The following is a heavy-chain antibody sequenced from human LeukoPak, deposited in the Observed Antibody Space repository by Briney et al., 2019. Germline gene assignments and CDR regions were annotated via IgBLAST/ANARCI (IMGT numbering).Heavy chain of an antibody. CDR2: INSDGSTT. CDR1: GFTFSSYW. D-gene: IGHD4-23*01. V-gene: IGHV3-74*01. J-gene: IGHJ4*02. CDR3: ATDYGGNYFDY. Sequence: PGGSLRLSCAASGFTFSSYWMHWVRQAPGKGLVWVSRINSDGSTTSYADSVKGRFTISRDNAKNTLYLQMNSLRAEDTAVYYCATDYGGNYFDYWGQGTLVTVSS.